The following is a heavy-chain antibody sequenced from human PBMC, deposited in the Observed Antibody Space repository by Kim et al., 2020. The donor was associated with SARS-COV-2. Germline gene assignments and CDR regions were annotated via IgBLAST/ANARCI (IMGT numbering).Heavy chain of an antibody. D-gene: IGHD6-19*01. CDR3: ARWSDPIAVAALVPNNNWFDP. CDR2: IYHSGST. V-gene: IGHV4-4*02. J-gene: IGHJ5*02. CDR1: GGSISSSNW. Sequence: SETLSLTCAVSGGSISSSNWWSWVSQPPGKGLEWIGEIYHSGSTNYNPSLKSRVTISVDKSKNQFSLKLSSVTAADTAVYYCARWSDPIAVAALVPNNNWFDPWGQGTLVTVSS.